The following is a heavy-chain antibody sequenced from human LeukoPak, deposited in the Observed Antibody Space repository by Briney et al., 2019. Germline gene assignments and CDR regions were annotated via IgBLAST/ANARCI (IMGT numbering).Heavy chain of an antibody. D-gene: IGHD1-26*01. CDR2: IYHSGST. CDR1: GGSISSGGYS. Sequence: KPSQTLSLTCAVSGGSISSGGYSWSWIRQPPGKGLEWIGCIYHSGSTYYNPSLKSRVTISVDRSKNQFSLKLSSVTAADTAVYYCARAGSRATNDAFDIWGQGTMVTVSS. CDR3: ARAGSRATNDAFDI. V-gene: IGHV4-30-2*01. J-gene: IGHJ3*02.